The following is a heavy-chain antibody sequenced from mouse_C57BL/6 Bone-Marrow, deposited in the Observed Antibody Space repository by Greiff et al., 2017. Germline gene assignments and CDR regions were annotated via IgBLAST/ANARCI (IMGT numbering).Heavy chain of an antibody. Sequence: VQLQQPGAELVMPGASVKLSCKASGYTFTSYWLHWVKQRPGQGLEWIGEIDPSDSDTNSNPKFKGKSTLTVDQSSSTAYMHLSSRTSEGSGVYYSATIFYFDDWGKGTTLTGSS. CDR3: ATIFYFDD. CDR2: IDPSDSDT. J-gene: IGHJ2*01. V-gene: IGHV1-69*01. CDR1: GYTFTSYW.